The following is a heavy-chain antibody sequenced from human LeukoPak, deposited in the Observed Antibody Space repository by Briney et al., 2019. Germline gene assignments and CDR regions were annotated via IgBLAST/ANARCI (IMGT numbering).Heavy chain of an antibody. CDR2: IYYSGST. D-gene: IGHD5-18*01. V-gene: IGHV4-39*07. CDR1: GGSISSSSYY. Sequence: SETLSLTCTVSGGSISSSSYYWGWIRQPPGKGLEWIGSIYYSGSTYYNPSLKSRVTISVDTSKNQFSLKLSSVTAADTAVYYCARHYSYRPADDAFDIWGQGTMVTVSS. CDR3: ARHYSYRPADDAFDI. J-gene: IGHJ3*02.